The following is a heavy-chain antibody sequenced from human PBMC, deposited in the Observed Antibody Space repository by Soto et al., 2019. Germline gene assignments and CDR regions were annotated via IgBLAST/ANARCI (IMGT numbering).Heavy chain of an antibody. J-gene: IGHJ4*02. V-gene: IGHV3-23*01. CDR2: ISSGGST. CDR3: AKLLEQNFDY. CDR1: GFTFSTHA. Sequence: EVQLLESGGGLIQPGGSLRLSCASSGFTFSTHALSWVRQAPGKGLEWVSTISSGGSTNYGDSVRGRFDISRDNSKNTLYLQMNSLRAKDTAVYYCAKLLEQNFDYWGQGTLVTVSS.